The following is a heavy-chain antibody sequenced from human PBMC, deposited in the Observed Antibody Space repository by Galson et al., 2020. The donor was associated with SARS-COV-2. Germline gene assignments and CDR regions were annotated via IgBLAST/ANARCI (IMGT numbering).Heavy chain of an antibody. CDR1: GGSISSSSYY. D-gene: IGHD3-22*01. Sequence: SETLSLTCTVSGGSISSSSYYWGWIRQPPGKGLEWIGSIYYSGSTYYNPSLKSRVTISVDTSKNQFSLKLSSVTAADTAVYYCARRLYDSSGYYYDAFDIWGQGTMVTVSS. V-gene: IGHV4-39*01. CDR3: ARRLYDSSGYYYDAFDI. CDR2: IYYSGST. J-gene: IGHJ3*02.